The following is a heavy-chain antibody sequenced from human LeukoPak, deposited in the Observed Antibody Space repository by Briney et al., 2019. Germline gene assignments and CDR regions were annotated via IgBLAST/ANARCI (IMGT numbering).Heavy chain of an antibody. J-gene: IGHJ5*02. CDR2: INPSGGST. D-gene: IGHD3-10*01. CDR3: ARAQRMGRYLYYYGSGSLYNWFDP. Sequence: ASVKVSCKASGYTFTSYYMHWVRQAPGQGLEWMGIINPSGGSTSYAQKFQGRVTMTRDTSTTTVYIELSSLRSEDTAVYYCARAQRMGRYLYYYGSGSLYNWFDPWAQGTLVTVSS. V-gene: IGHV1-46*01. CDR1: GYTFTSYY.